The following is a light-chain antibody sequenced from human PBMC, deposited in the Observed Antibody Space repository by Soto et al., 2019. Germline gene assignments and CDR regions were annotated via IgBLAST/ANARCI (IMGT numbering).Light chain of an antibody. CDR1: QDIRSS. CDR3: QTTYSDPPWT. CDR2: VAS. J-gene: IGKJ1*01. V-gene: IGKV1-39*01. Sequence: DIQMTQSPSFLSASVGDRVTITCRASQDIRSSLNWYHQKPGKAPKFLLYVASRLQPGVPPRFSGSGSGTDFTLTISGLQAKDYATYSCQTTYSDPPWTFGQGTKVE.